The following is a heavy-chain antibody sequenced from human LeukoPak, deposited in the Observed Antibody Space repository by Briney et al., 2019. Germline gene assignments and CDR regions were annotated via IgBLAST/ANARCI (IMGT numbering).Heavy chain of an antibody. CDR3: AREGSLLPNFDY. V-gene: IGHV1-2*02. D-gene: IGHD2-15*01. Sequence: GSVKVSCKASGYTFTGYYMHWVRQAPGQGLEWMGWINTISGSTNYAQKFQGRVTMTRDTSISTAYMELSRLRSDDTAVYYCAREGSLLPNFDYWGQGTLVSVST. CDR2: INTISGST. CDR1: GYTFTGYY. J-gene: IGHJ4*02.